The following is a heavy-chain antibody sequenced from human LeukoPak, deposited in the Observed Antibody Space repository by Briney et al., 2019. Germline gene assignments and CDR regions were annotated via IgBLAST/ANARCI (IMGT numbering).Heavy chain of an antibody. CDR1: GYTFTRYY. J-gene: IGHJ4*02. CDR2: INPNSGGT. CDR3: ARAHRGYSYVDY. D-gene: IGHD5-18*01. V-gene: IGHV1-2*02. Sequence: ASVKVSCKASGYTFTRYYMHWVRQAPGQGREGMGWINPNSGGTNYAQKFQGRVTMTRDTSISTAYMELSRLRSDDTAVYYCARAHRGYSYVDYWGQGTLVTVSS.